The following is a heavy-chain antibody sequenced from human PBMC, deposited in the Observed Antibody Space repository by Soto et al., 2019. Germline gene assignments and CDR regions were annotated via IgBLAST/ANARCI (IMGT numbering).Heavy chain of an antibody. D-gene: IGHD3-22*01. CDR2: FDPEDGET. CDR3: ATKWKTYYYDSSGEGDWFDP. J-gene: IGHJ5*02. Sequence: ASVKVSCKVSGYTLTELSMHWVRQAPGKGLEWMGGFDPEDGETIYAQKFQGRVTMTEDTSTDTAYMELSSLRSEDTAVYYCATKWKTYYYDSSGEGDWFDPWGQGTLVTVSS. V-gene: IGHV1-24*01. CDR1: GYTLTELS.